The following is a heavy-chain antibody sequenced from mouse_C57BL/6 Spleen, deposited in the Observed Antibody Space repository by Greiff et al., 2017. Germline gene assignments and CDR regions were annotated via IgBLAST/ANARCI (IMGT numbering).Heavy chain of an antibody. CDR1: GYTFTDYE. D-gene: IGHD2-3*01. CDR3: TRVDGYYLFGD. CDR2: IDPETGGT. J-gene: IGHJ3*01. V-gene: IGHV1-15*01. Sequence: QVQLQQSGAELVRPGASVTLSCKASGYTFTDYEMHWVKQTPVHGLEWIGAIDPETGGTAYNQKFKGKAILTAYKSSSTAYMQLRSLTSEDSAVYYCTRVDGYYLFGDWGHGTLVTVST.